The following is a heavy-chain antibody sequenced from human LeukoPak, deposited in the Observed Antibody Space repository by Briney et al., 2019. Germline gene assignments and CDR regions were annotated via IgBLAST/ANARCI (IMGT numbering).Heavy chain of an antibody. Sequence: GGSLRLSCAASGFTFSSYSINWVRQAPGKGLEWVSSISSSSYIYYADSVKGRFTISRDNAKNSLYLQMNSLRAEDTAVYYCAELGITMIGGVWGKGTTVTISS. CDR3: AELGITMIGGV. V-gene: IGHV3-21*01. CDR2: ISSSSYI. D-gene: IGHD3-10*02. J-gene: IGHJ6*04. CDR1: GFTFSSYS.